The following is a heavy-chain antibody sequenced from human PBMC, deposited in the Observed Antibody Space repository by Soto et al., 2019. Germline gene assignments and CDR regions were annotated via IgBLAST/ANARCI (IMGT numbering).Heavy chain of an antibody. CDR3: ARDGQSLAPYSLDV. CDR2: IWYDGSNK. D-gene: IGHD6-19*01. CDR1: GFTFSGHA. V-gene: IGHV3-33*01. Sequence: QVQVVESGGGVVQPGRSLRLSCTVSGFTFSGHAMHWVRQAPGKGLEWVAQIWYDGSNKYYADSVKGRFTISRDNSKNTLDVQMDSLRVEDTAVYYCARDGQSLAPYSLDVWGQGTSVTVSS. J-gene: IGHJ6*02.